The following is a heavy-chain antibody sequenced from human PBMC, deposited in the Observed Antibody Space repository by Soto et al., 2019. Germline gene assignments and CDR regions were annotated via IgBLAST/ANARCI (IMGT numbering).Heavy chain of an antibody. J-gene: IGHJ4*02. Sequence: EVQLVESGGGLVQPGRSLRLSCAASGFTFDDYAMHWVRQAPGKGLEWVSGISWNSGSIGYADSVKGRFTISRDNAKNSLYLQMNSLRAEDTALYYCAKADYYDSSGYYYLDYWGQGTLVTVSS. CDR1: GFTFDDYA. D-gene: IGHD3-22*01. V-gene: IGHV3-9*01. CDR3: AKADYYDSSGYYYLDY. CDR2: ISWNSGSI.